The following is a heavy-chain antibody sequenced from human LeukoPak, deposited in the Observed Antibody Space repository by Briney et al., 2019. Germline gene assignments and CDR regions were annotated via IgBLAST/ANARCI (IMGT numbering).Heavy chain of an antibody. CDR2: INPSGDFR. CDR1: GYTSTSYY. J-gene: IGHJ5*02. V-gene: IGHV1-46*01. D-gene: IGHD1-26*01. Sequence: GASAKVSCKASGYTSTSYYMHWVRQAPGQGLEWMAIINPSGDFRSYAQKFQGRVTVTRDMSTRTVYMELSDLRPEDTALYYCARDYSGQWEQLTGWWIDPWGQGTLVIVSS. CDR3: ARDYSGQWEQLTGWWIDP.